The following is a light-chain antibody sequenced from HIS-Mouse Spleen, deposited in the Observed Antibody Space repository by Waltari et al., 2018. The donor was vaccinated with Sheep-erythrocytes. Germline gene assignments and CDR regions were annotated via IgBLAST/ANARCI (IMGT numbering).Light chain of an antibody. J-gene: IGLJ3*02. CDR1: SSDVGSYNL. CDR2: EGS. V-gene: IGLV2-23*01. CDR3: CSYAGSSTPWV. Sequence: QSALTQPASVSGSPGQSITISCTGTSSDVGSYNLVSWYQQHPGKAPKLMIYEGSKAPSGVSNRFSGSKSGNPASLTISGLQAEDEADYYCCSYAGSSTPWVFGGGTKLTVL.